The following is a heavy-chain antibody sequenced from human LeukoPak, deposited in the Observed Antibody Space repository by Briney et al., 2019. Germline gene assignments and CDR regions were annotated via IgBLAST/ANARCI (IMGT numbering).Heavy chain of an antibody. J-gene: IGHJ2*01. V-gene: IGHV3-66*01. Sequence: PGGSLRLSCAASGFTVSSNYMSWVRQAPGKGLEWISVIYSVGSTYYADSVKGRFTISRGNSKNTLYLQMNSLRAEDTAVYYCARVVPNWGHEGNWYFDLWGRGTLVTVSS. CDR1: GFTVSSNY. CDR2: IYSVGST. D-gene: IGHD7-27*01. CDR3: ARVVPNWGHEGNWYFDL.